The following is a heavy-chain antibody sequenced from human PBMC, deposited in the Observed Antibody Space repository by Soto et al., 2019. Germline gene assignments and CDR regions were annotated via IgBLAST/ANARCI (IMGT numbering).Heavy chain of an antibody. D-gene: IGHD5-18*01. V-gene: IGHV1-18*01. CDR3: ARDVGYGLIDY. CDR2: ISAYNGNT. J-gene: IGHJ4*02. Sequence: GASVKVSCKASGGTFSSSSISWVRQAPGQGLEWMGWISAYNGNTNYAQKLQGRVTMTTDTSTSTAYMELRSLRSDDTAVYYCARDVGYGLIDYWGQGTLVTVSS. CDR1: GGTFSSSS.